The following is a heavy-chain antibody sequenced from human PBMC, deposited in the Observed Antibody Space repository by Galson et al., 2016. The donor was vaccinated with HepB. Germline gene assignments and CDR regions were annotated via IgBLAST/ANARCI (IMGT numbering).Heavy chain of an antibody. J-gene: IGHJ4*02. CDR3: ARERWSGYLEY. CDR1: GGSIISYY. Sequence: SETLSLTCTVSGGSIISYYWSWIRQPPGKGLEWIGYIYYSGGTKYNPSLKSRVTITADTSKNQLSLKLNFVTAADTAVYSCARERWSGYLEYWGQGTLLTVSS. V-gene: IGHV4-59*01. D-gene: IGHD3-3*01. CDR2: IYYSGGT.